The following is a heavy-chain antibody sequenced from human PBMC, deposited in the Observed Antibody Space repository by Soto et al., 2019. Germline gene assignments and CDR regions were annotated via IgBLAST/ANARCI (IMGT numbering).Heavy chain of an antibody. CDR3: AKDKRGMALYYFDY. J-gene: IGHJ4*02. CDR2: ISYDGSNK. Sequence: QVQLVESGGGVVQPGRSLRLSCAASGFTFSSYGMHWVRQAPGKGLEWVAVISYDGSNKYYVDSVKGRFTISRDNSKNTLYLQMNSLRAEDTAVYYCAKDKRGMALYYFDYWGQGTLVTVSS. CDR1: GFTFSSYG. V-gene: IGHV3-30*18. D-gene: IGHD1-26*01.